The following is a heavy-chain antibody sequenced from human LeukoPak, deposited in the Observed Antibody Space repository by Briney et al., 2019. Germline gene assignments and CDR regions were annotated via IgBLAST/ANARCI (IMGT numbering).Heavy chain of an antibody. J-gene: IGHJ4*02. V-gene: IGHV3-23*01. D-gene: IGHD6-19*01. CDR1: GFTFSSYA. CDR3: AKVGGSGWRFDY. Sequence: GGSLRLSCAASGFTFSSYAMSWVRQAPGKGLEWVSAISGSGRSTYYADSVKGRFTISRDNSKNTLYLQMNSLRAEDTAVYYCAKVGGSGWRFDYWGQGTLVTVSS. CDR2: ISGSGRST.